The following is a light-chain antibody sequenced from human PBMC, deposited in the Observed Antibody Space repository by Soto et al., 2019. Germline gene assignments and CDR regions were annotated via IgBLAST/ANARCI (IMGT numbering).Light chain of an antibody. CDR1: SSNIGNNY. Sequence: QSVLTQPPSVSAAPGQRVTISCSGSSSNIGNNYVSWYQQVPTTAPKLLIYDDKKRPSGTPDRFTGSKSGTSATLDITGLQTGDEADSYCATWDSGLSALVFGGGTQLTVL. V-gene: IGLV1-51*01. CDR2: DDK. CDR3: ATWDSGLSALV. J-gene: IGLJ3*02.